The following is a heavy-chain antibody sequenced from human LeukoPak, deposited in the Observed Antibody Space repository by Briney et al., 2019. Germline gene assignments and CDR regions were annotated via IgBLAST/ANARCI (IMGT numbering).Heavy chain of an antibody. CDR2: MYSDGST. J-gene: IGHJ4*02. CDR3: ARVSCSGGSCYYTY. D-gene: IGHD2-15*01. Sequence: GGSLRLSCAASGFTVSSNFMSWVRQAPEKGLEWVSVMYSDGSTYYADSVKGRFAISRDSSKNTLFLRMNSLRDEDTAVYYCARVSCSGGSCYYTYWGQGALVTVSS. V-gene: IGHV3-53*01. CDR1: GFTVSSNF.